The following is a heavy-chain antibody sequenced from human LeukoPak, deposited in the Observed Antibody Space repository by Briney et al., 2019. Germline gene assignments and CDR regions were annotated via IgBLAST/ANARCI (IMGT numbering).Heavy chain of an antibody. CDR3: ARDSRSITMIVVDDAFDI. CDR2: IYTSGST. V-gene: IGHV4-4*07. D-gene: IGHD3-22*01. CDR1: GGSISSYY. Sequence: PSETLSLTCTVSGGSISSYYWSWIRQPAGKGLEWIGRIYTSGSTNYNPSFKSRVTMSVDTSKNQFSLKLSSVTAADTAVYYCARDSRSITMIVVDDAFDIWGQGTMVTVSS. J-gene: IGHJ3*02.